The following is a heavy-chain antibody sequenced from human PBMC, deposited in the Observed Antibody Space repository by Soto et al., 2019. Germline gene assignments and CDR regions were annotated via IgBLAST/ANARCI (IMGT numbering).Heavy chain of an antibody. J-gene: IGHJ6*02. Sequence: SETLSLTCTVSGGSINNNYYYWSWIRQPPGKGLEWIGHIYDSGTTYSNPSLESRVTISLDTSKNQFSLKLSSVTAADTAVYYCARGSSIAGLYYGMDVWGQGTTVTVS. CDR2: IYDSGTT. CDR3: ARGSSIAGLYYGMDV. D-gene: IGHD6-6*01. CDR1: GGSINNNYYY. V-gene: IGHV4-30-4*01.